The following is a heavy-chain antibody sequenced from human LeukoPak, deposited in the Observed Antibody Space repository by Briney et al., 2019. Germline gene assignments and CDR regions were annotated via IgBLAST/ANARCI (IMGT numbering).Heavy chain of an antibody. CDR3: ARELHTFDS. CDR2: IKHNGDEL. V-gene: IGHV3-7*01. J-gene: IGHJ4*02. Sequence: AGGSLRLSCAASGFTFSSYWMTWVRQAPGKGLEWVANIKHNGDELNYVDSVEDRFTISRDNAKNSLYLHMTSLRAEDTAVYYCARELHTFDSWGQGTLVTVSS. CDR1: GFTFSSYW. D-gene: IGHD3-10*01.